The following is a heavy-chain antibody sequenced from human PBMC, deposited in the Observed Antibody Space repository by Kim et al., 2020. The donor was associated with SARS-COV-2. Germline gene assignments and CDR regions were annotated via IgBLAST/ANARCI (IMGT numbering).Heavy chain of an antibody. Sequence: GGSLRLSCAASGFTFSSYGMHWVRQAPGKGLEWVAVISYDGSNKYYADSVKGRFTISRDNSKNTLYLQMNSLRAEDTAVYYCAKDLGDDSSGYYYGPLGYWGQGTLVTVSS. V-gene: IGHV3-30*18. D-gene: IGHD3-22*01. CDR1: GFTFSSYG. CDR2: ISYDGSNK. CDR3: AKDLGDDSSGYYYGPLGY. J-gene: IGHJ4*02.